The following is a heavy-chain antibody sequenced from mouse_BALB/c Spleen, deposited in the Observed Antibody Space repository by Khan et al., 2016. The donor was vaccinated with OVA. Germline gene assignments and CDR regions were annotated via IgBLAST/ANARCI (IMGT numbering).Heavy chain of an antibody. V-gene: IGHV1-42*01. D-gene: IGHD2-2*01. CDR3: TRHGYVGWFTY. J-gene: IGHJ3*01. Sequence: VQLQQSGPELMKPGASVKISCKASGYSFTSYYIHWILQSPDKSLEWIGNIDPFSGCITYHQKFKGKATFTVDNSSSTAYIYFSNLTSEDSAVYYCTRHGYVGWFTYWGQGTLVTVSA. CDR1: GYSFTSYY. CDR2: IDPFSGCI.